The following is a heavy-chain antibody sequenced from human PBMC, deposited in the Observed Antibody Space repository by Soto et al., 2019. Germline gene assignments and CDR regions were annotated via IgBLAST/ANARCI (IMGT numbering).Heavy chain of an antibody. CDR3: ARDPGKYGDYPQGGGYYYYGMDV. D-gene: IGHD4-17*01. CDR1: GYTFTSYD. J-gene: IGHJ6*02. V-gene: IGHV1-46*01. CDR2: INPSGGST. Sequence: ASVKVSCKASGYTFTSYDMHCVRHAPGQGLEWMGIINPSGGSTSYAQKFQGRVTMTRDTSTSTVYMELSSLRSEDTAVYYCARDPGKYGDYPQGGGYYYYGMDVWGQGTTVTVSS.